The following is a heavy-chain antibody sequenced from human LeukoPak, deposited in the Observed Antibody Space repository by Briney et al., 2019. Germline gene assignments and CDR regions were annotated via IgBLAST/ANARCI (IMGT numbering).Heavy chain of an antibody. Sequence: GGSLRLSCAASGFTFDKAWMNWGRQAPGKGLEWVGRIKSKTDGGTTDYAAPVKGRFTISRDDSKSIAYLQMNSLKTEDTAVYYCTRARDILTGYPLYYFDYWGQGTLVTVSS. D-gene: IGHD3-9*01. CDR3: TRARDILTGYPLYYFDY. J-gene: IGHJ4*02. V-gene: IGHV3-15*01. CDR2: IKSKTDGGTT. CDR1: GFTFDKAW.